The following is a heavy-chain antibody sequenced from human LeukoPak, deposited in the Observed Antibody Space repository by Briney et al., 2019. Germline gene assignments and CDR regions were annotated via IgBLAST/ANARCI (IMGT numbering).Heavy chain of an antibody. CDR3: ARDLSEDFWSGYDY. CDR2: IYYSGSA. CDR1: GGSISSSNYY. J-gene: IGHJ4*02. V-gene: IGHV4-39*07. Sequence: SETLSLTCTVSGGSISSSNYYWDWIRQPPGKGLECIGNIYYSGSAYYNPSLKNRVTMSIDTSKNQFSLKLSSVTAADTAVYYCARDLSEDFWSGYDYWGQGTLVTVSS. D-gene: IGHD3-3*01.